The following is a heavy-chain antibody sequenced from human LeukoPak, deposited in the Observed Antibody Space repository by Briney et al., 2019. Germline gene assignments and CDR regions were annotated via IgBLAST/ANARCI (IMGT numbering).Heavy chain of an antibody. Sequence: SETLSLTRAVYGGSFSGYYWSWIRQPPGKGLEWIGTIYYSGSTYYNPSLKSRVTISEDTSKNQFSLKLSSVTAADTAVYYCASSGSYPDYWGQGTLVTVSS. D-gene: IGHD1-26*01. CDR2: IYYSGST. V-gene: IGHV4-34*01. J-gene: IGHJ4*02. CDR3: ASSGSYPDY. CDR1: GGSFSGYY.